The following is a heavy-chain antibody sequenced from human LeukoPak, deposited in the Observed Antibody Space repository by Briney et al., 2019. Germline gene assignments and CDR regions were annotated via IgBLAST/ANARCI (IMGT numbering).Heavy chain of an antibody. CDR3: ASQARYCSGGSCYSKGIGY. CDR1: GYTFTDYD. J-gene: IGHJ4*02. D-gene: IGHD2-15*01. V-gene: IGHV1-8*01. CDR2: MNPKSGRT. Sequence: EASVKVSCKTSGYTFTDYDINWVRQASGQGLEWMGWMNPKSGRTGYAQKFQGRITMTRDTSISTAYMELSSLRSEDTAVYYCASQARYCSGGSCYSKGIGYWGQGTLVTVSS.